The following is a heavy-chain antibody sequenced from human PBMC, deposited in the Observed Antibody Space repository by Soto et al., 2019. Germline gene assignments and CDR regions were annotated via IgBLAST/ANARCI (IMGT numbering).Heavy chain of an antibody. J-gene: IGHJ4*02. CDR2: ISYDGSNK. CDR1: GFTFSSYA. CDR3: AKDPTIFGVVIRTDYFDY. Sequence: GGSLRLSCAASGFTFSSYAMSWVRQAPGKGLEWVAVISYDGSNKYYADSVKGRFTISRDNSKNTLYLQMNSLRAEDTAVYYCAKDPTIFGVVIRTDYFDYWGQGTLVTVSS. D-gene: IGHD3-3*01. V-gene: IGHV3-30*18.